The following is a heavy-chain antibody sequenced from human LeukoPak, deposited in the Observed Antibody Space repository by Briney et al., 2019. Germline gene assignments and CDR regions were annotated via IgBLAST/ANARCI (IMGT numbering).Heavy chain of an antibody. CDR3: ARGGSGYDYFDY. D-gene: IGHD5-12*01. CDR1: GGSISCYY. V-gene: IGHV4-4*07. J-gene: IGHJ4*02. CDR2: IYTSGST. Sequence: PSETLSLTCTVSGGSISCYYWSWIRQPAGKGLEGIGRIYTSGSTNYNPSLKSRVTILVDKSKKQFSLKLSSVTAADTAVYYCARGGSGYDYFDYWGQGTLVTVSS.